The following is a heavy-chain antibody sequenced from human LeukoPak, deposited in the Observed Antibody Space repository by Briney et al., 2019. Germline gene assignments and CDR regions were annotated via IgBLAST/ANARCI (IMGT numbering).Heavy chain of an antibody. V-gene: IGHV4-34*01. Sequence: SEALSLTCAVYGGSFSGYYWSWIRQPPGKGLEWIGEINQSGSTNYNPSLKSRVTISVDTSKKQFSLRLSPVTAADTAVYYCAAGCSSTSCYWYYYTDVWGKGTTVTVSS. CDR3: AAGCSSTSCYWYYYTDV. J-gene: IGHJ6*03. CDR2: INQSGST. CDR1: GGSFSGYY. D-gene: IGHD2-2*01.